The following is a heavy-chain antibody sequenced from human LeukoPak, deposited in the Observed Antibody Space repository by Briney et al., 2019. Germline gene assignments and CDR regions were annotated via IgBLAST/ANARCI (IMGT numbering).Heavy chain of an antibody. CDR2: IIPIFGTA. CDR3: ARCSSTSCYLNDALDI. J-gene: IGHJ3*02. Sequence: SVKVSCKASGGTFSSYAISWVRQAPGQGLEWMGGIIPIFGTANYAQKFQGRVTITTDESTSTAYMELSSLRSEDTAVYYCARCSSTSCYLNDALDIWGQGTMVTVSS. D-gene: IGHD2-2*01. CDR1: GGTFSSYA. V-gene: IGHV1-69*05.